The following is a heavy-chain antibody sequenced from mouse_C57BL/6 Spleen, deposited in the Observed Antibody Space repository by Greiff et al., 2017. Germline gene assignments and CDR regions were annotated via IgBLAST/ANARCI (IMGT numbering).Heavy chain of an antibody. J-gene: IGHJ4*01. CDR1: GYTFTSYW. Sequence: QVQLQQPGAELVKPGASVKLSCKASGYTFTSYWMHWVKQRPGRGLEWIGRIDPNSGGTKYNEKFKSKATLTVDKPSSTAYMQLSSLTSEDSAVDYCARLDPSYDYGSSSYAMDYWGQGTSVTVSS. V-gene: IGHV1-72*01. CDR2: IDPNSGGT. CDR3: ARLDPSYDYGSSSYAMDY. D-gene: IGHD1-1*01.